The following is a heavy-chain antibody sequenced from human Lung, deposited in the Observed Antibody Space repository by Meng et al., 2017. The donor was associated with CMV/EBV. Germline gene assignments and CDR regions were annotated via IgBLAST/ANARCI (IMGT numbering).Heavy chain of an antibody. D-gene: IGHD3-22*01. CDR3: ARGRMVVRPMSPRRYSYYGMDG. J-gene: IGHJ6*02. Sequence: YYWSWIRQPPGKGLEWIGEINHSGSTNYNPSLKSRVATSVGTSKNQFSLKLSSVTAADTAVYYCARGRMVVRPMSPRRYSYYGMDGWGQGTTVTVSS. CDR1: YY. CDR2: INHSGST. V-gene: IGHV4-34*01.